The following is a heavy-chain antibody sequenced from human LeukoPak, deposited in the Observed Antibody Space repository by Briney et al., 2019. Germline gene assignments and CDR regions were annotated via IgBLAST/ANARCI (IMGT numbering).Heavy chain of an antibody. CDR1: GYTFTSYY. D-gene: IGHD2-21*01. V-gene: IGHV1-46*01. Sequence: ASVKVSCKASGYTFTSYYMHWVRQAPGQGLEWMGIINPSGGSTSYAQKFQGRVTMTRDTSTSTVYMELSSPRSEDTAVYYCARDGDGSFARRANYFDYWGQGTLVTVS. CDR3: ARDGDGSFARRANYFDY. J-gene: IGHJ4*02. CDR2: INPSGGST.